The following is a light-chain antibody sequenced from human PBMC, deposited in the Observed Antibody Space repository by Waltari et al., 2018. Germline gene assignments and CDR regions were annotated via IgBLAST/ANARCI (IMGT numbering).Light chain of an antibody. CDR2: EVS. CDR1: SRDVGGYNY. Sequence: QSALTQPASVSGSPGQSITISCTGTSRDVGGYNYDSWYQQHPGKAPKLMIYEVSNRPSGVSNRFSGSKSGNTASLTISGLQAEDEADYYCSSYTSSSTRVFGTGTKVTVL. CDR3: SSYTSSSTRV. J-gene: IGLJ1*01. V-gene: IGLV2-14*01.